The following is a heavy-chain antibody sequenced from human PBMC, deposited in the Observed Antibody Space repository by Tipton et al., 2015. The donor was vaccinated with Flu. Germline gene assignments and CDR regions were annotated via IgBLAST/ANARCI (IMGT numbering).Heavy chain of an antibody. CDR1: GFTFNNYE. CDR2: VSSSGTTM. V-gene: IGHV3-48*03. CDR3: ARQNFFDSSGWVD. D-gene: IGHD3-22*01. Sequence: GSLRLSCSASGFTFNNYEMNWVRQAPGKGLEWVAFVSSSGTTMYYRDSVKGRFTISRDDAKNSLYLEMNSLRDEDTAVYYCARQNFFDSSGWVDWGQGTLVTVSS. J-gene: IGHJ4*02.